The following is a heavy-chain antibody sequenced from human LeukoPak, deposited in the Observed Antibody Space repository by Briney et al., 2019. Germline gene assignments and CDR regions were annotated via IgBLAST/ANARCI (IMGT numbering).Heavy chain of an antibody. V-gene: IGHV3-9*01. Sequence: GGSLRLSCTASGFTFHESAMHWVRQAPGKGLEWVSGISWDSNSIIYADSVKGRFTISRENAKNSLYLQMHGLRVEDTALYYCAKAEAAPGAFDFWGQGTVVTVSS. CDR1: GFTFHESA. CDR3: AKAEAAPGAFDF. CDR2: ISWDSNSI. D-gene: IGHD6-19*01. J-gene: IGHJ3*01.